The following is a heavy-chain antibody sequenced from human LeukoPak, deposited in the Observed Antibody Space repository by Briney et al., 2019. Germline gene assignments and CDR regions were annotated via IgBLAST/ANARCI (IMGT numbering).Heavy chain of an antibody. CDR2: ISGSGGST. J-gene: IGHJ4*02. Sequence: PGGSLRLSCAASGFTFSSYAMSWVRQAPGKGLEWVSAISGSGGSTYYADSVKGRFTISRDNSKNRLYLKMNRLRAEDTAVYYCAKGPYKGLLLAYYFDYWGQGTLVTVSS. V-gene: IGHV3-23*01. CDR1: GFTFSSYA. CDR3: AKGPYKGLLLAYYFDY. D-gene: IGHD3-3*02.